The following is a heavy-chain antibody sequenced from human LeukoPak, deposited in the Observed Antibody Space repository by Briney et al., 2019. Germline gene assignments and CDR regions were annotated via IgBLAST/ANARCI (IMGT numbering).Heavy chain of an antibody. J-gene: IGHJ4*02. D-gene: IGHD1-26*01. V-gene: IGHV5-51*01. CDR2: IYPGDSDT. CDR1: GYSFTNHW. CDR3: AKSGGGTYQPYYFDY. Sequence: GESLKISCKGSGYSFTNHWIGWVRQMPGKGLEWMGIIYPGDSDTRYSPSFQGQVTISADKSISTAYLQWGSLKASDTAIYYCAKSGGGTYQPYYFDYWGQGTLVTVSP.